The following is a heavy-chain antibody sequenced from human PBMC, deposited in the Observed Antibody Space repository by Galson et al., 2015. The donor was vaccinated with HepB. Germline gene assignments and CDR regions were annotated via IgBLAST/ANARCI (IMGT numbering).Heavy chain of an antibody. CDR2: ISYDGSNK. CDR3: ARDLSCSGGSCYLGVAGY. V-gene: IGHV3-30*04. Sequence: SLRLSCAASGFTFSSYAMHWVRQAPGKGLEWVAVISYDGSNKYYADSVKGRFTISRDNSKNTLYLQMNSLRAEDTAVYYCARDLSCSGGSCYLGVAGYWGQGTLVTVSS. CDR1: GFTFSSYA. J-gene: IGHJ4*02. D-gene: IGHD2-15*01.